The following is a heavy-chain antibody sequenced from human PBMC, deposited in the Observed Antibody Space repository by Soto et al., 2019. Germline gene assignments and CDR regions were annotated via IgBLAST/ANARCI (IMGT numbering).Heavy chain of an antibody. CDR1: GYTFTGYY. J-gene: IGHJ4*02. D-gene: IGHD3-10*01. CDR2: INPNSGVT. CDR3: ARGQAVRGVIIVDFDY. Sequence: ASVKVSCKASGYTFTGYYIHWVRQAPGQGLEWMGWINPNSGVTNYAQKFQGWVTMTRDTSFSTAYMELRRLRSDDTAVYYCARGQAVRGVIIVDFDYWGQGTLVTVSS. V-gene: IGHV1-2*04.